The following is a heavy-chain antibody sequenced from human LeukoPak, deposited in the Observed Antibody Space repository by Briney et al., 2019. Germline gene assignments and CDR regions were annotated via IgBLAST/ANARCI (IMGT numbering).Heavy chain of an antibody. V-gene: IGHV4-61*02. CDR2: IHSSGST. D-gene: IGHD4/OR15-4a*01. CDR1: GGSITSGSYY. J-gene: IGHJ5*02. CDR3: ATSASSGSNYFDP. Sequence: SETLSLTCTVSGGSITSGSYYWTWIRQPDGKGLEWVGRIHSSGSTNYNPSLNSRVTVSADTSNNQFSLKLSSVTAADTAIYYCATSASSGSNYFDPWGQGILVTVSS.